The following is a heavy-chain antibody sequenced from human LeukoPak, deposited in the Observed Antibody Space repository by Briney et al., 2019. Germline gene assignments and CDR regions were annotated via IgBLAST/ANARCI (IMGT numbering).Heavy chain of an antibody. CDR2: ISWNSGSI. Sequence: GGSLRLSCAASGFTFDDYAMHWVRQAPGKGLEWVSGISWNSGSIGYADSVKGRFTISRDNAKNSLYLQMNSLRAEDTALYYCAKFAAITRTFDIWGQGTMVTVSS. D-gene: IGHD5-18*01. V-gene: IGHV3-9*01. J-gene: IGHJ3*02. CDR3: AKFAAITRTFDI. CDR1: GFTFDDYA.